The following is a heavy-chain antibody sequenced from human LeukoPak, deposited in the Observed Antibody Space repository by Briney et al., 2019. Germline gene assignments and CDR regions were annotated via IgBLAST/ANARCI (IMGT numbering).Heavy chain of an antibody. D-gene: IGHD3-22*01. Sequence: GGSLRLSCAASGFTFSSYGMNWVRQAPGKGLEWVSSISSSTSYIYYADSVKGRLTISRDNAKNSLFLQMNSLRAEDTAVYYCAKRPYYYDSSGWELSYFDYWGQGTLVTVSS. V-gene: IGHV3-21*01. CDR2: ISSSTSYI. J-gene: IGHJ4*02. CDR3: AKRPYYYDSSGWELSYFDY. CDR1: GFTFSSYG.